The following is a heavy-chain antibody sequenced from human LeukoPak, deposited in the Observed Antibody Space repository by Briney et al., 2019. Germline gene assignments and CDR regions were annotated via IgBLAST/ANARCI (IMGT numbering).Heavy chain of an antibody. V-gene: IGHV3-30*04. Sequence: GGSLRLSCAASGFTFSSYAMHWVRQAPGKGLEGVAVISYDGSNKYYADSVKGRFTISRDNSKNTLYLQMNSLRAEDTAVYYCARLGRIAVAGNYWGQGTLVTVSS. D-gene: IGHD6-19*01. CDR2: ISYDGSNK. CDR3: ARLGRIAVAGNY. CDR1: GFTFSSYA. J-gene: IGHJ4*02.